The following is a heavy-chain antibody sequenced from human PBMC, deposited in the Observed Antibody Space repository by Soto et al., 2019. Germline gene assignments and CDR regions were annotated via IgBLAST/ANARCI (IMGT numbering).Heavy chain of an antibody. CDR1: GFTFSDYY. CDR2: ISSSGSTV. Sequence: PGGSLRLSCADSGFTFSDYYMSWIRQAPGKGLEWISYISSSGSTVNYADSVKGRFTISRDNAKNSLYLQMNSLRAEDTAVYYCARSDAARTFDYWGQGTLVTVSS. J-gene: IGHJ4*02. D-gene: IGHD2-21*02. CDR3: ARSDAARTFDY. V-gene: IGHV3-11*01.